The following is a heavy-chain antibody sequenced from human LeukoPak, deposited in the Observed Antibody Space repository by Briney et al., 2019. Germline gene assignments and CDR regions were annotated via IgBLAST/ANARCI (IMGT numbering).Heavy chain of an antibody. CDR2: IGSGSDII. Sequence: PGGSLRLSCAASGFTFSSDPMNWVRQAPGKGLEWISHIGSGSDIIHYADSVKGRFSISRDNAKNSLYLQMNSLRDEDTAVYYCARDSSFSFDYWGQGILVTVSS. J-gene: IGHJ4*02. CDR3: ARDSSFSFDY. D-gene: IGHD6-6*01. CDR1: GFTFSSDP. V-gene: IGHV3-48*02.